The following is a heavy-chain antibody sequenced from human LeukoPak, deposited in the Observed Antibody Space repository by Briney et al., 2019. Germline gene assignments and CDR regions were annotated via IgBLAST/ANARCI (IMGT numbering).Heavy chain of an antibody. Sequence: PSQTLSLTCTVSGGSISSGDYYWSWIRQPPGKGLEWIGYIYYSGTTYYNPSLKSRVTISVDTSKNHFSLKMTSVSGADTAVYYCARAVAAAAVNWGQGTLVTVSS. CDR1: GGSISSGDYY. CDR2: IYYSGTT. V-gene: IGHV4-30-4*01. CDR3: ARAVAAAAVN. J-gene: IGHJ4*02. D-gene: IGHD6-13*01.